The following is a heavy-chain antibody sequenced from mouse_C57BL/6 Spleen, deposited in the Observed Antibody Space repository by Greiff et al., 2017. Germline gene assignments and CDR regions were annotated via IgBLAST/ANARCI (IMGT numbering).Heavy chain of an antibody. Sequence: EVQRVESGGGLVQPKGSLKLSCAASGFSFNTYAMNWVRQAPGKGLEWVARIRSKSNNYATYYADSVKDRFTISRDDSESMLYLQMNNLKTEDTAMYYCVREGDSSGRMDYWGQGTSVTVSS. V-gene: IGHV10-1*01. CDR3: VREGDSSGRMDY. D-gene: IGHD3-2*02. CDR2: IRSKSNNYAT. J-gene: IGHJ4*01. CDR1: GFSFNTYA.